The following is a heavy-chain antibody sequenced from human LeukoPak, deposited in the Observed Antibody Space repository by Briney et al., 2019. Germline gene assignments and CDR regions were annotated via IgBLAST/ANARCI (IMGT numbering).Heavy chain of an antibody. V-gene: IGHV3-30*03. CDR1: GFTFSSYG. J-gene: IGHJ6*02. CDR2: ISYDGSNK. CDR3: ARGRYYGMDV. Sequence: GGSLRLSCAASGFTFSSYGMHWVRQAPGKGLEWVAVISYDGSNKYYADSVKGLFTISRDNSKNTLYLQMNSLRAEDTAVYYCARGRYYGMDVWGQGTTVTVSS.